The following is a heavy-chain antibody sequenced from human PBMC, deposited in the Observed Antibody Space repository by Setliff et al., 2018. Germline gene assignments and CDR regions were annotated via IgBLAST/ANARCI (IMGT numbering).Heavy chain of an antibody. Sequence: PSETLSLTCTVSGGSISSYYWSWIRQPAGTGLEWIGRIYTSGSTNYNPSLKSRVTMSVDTSKNQFSLKLNSVTAADMAVYYCAREQWLDPPGYYYMDVWAKGTTVTVSS. V-gene: IGHV4-4*07. D-gene: IGHD6-19*01. CDR1: GGSISSYY. CDR2: IYTSGST. CDR3: AREQWLDPPGYYYMDV. J-gene: IGHJ6*03.